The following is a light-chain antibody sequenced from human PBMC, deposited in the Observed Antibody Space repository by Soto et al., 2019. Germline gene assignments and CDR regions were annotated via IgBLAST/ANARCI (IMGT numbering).Light chain of an antibody. CDR3: QRGYTPPRT. Sequence: DIQMTQSPSSLSASIGDSVTITCRASQTIIGYLNWYQQKPGKAPRLLINAASNLQSGVPSRFRGSGSETDFPLTTTSLQPEDSATYYCQRGYTPPRTFGQGTRWKSN. CDR1: QTIIGY. V-gene: IGKV1-39*01. CDR2: AAS. J-gene: IGKJ1*01.